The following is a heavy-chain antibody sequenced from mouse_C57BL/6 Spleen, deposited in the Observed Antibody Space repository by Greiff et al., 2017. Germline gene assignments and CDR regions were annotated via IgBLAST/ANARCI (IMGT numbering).Heavy chain of an antibody. D-gene: IGHD1-1*01. CDR3: AREFTTVVATDY. Sequence: QVQLQQPGAELVMPGASVKLSCKASGYTFTSYWMHWVKQRPGQGLEWIGEIDPSDSYTNYNQKFKGKSTLTVDKSSSTVYMQLSSLTSEASAVYYCAREFTTVVATDYWGQGTTLTVSS. V-gene: IGHV1-69*01. J-gene: IGHJ2*01. CDR1: GYTFTSYW. CDR2: IDPSDSYT.